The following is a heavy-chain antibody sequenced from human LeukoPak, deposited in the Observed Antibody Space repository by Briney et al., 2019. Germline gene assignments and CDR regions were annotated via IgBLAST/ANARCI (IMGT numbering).Heavy chain of an antibody. CDR3: ASYSSSWNNWFDP. J-gene: IGHJ5*02. CDR1: GYTFTSYG. D-gene: IGHD6-13*01. CDR2: VSAYNGNT. V-gene: IGHV1-18*01. Sequence: ASVKVSCKASGYTFTSYGISWVRQAPGQGLEWMGWVSAYNGNTNYAQKLQGRVTMTTDTSTSTAYMELRSLRSDDTAVYYCASYSSSWNNWFDPWGQGTLVTVSS.